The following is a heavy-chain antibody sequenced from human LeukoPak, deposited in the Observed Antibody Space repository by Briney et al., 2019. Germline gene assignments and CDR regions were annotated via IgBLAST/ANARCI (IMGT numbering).Heavy chain of an antibody. CDR1: GLTFSSYA. CDR3: AKAGYDFWSGYFTAYWFDP. D-gene: IGHD3-3*01. J-gene: IGHJ5*02. CDR2: ISGSGGST. Sequence: GGSLRLSCAASGLTFSSYAMSWVRQAPGKGLEWVSAISGSGGSTYYADSVKGRFTISRDNSKNTPYLQMNSLRAEDTAVYYCAKAGYDFWSGYFTAYWFDPWGQGTLVTVSS. V-gene: IGHV3-23*01.